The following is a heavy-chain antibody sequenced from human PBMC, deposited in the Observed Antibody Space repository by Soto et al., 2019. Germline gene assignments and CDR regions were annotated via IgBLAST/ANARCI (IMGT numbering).Heavy chain of an antibody. Sequence: GGTLRLSCAASGCTFSSSAMHWVRQAPGKGLEWVAVIWYDGSNKYYADSVKGRFPISIDNSKNTLYLQMNSLRAAVTAVYYCASPYVPDDILTAYDYWGQGTLVTVSS. V-gene: IGHV3-33*01. D-gene: IGHD3-9*01. J-gene: IGHJ4*02. CDR3: ASPYVPDDILTAYDY. CDR1: GCTFSSSA. CDR2: IWYDGSNK.